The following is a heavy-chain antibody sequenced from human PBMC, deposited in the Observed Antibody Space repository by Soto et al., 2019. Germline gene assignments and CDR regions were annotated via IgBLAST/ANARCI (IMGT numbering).Heavy chain of an antibody. J-gene: IGHJ6*02. CDR1: GGSISSYY. V-gene: IGHV4-59*01. D-gene: IGHD6-6*01. Sequence: KPWETLSLTCTVSGGSISSYYWSWIRQPPGKGLEWIGYTYYSGSTNYNPSLKSRVTISVDTSKNQFSLKLSSVTAADTAVYYCASAGARPQLPQIQYYYYYGMDVCGQGTTLTVSS. CDR3: ASAGARPQLPQIQYYYYYGMDV. CDR2: TYYSGST.